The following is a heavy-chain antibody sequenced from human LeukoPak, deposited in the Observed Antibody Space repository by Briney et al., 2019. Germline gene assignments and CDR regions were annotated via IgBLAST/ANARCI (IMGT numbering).Heavy chain of an antibody. CDR3: ARGRYCSADICSGGDAFDI. D-gene: IGHD2-15*01. V-gene: IGHV4-4*07. J-gene: IGHJ3*02. CDR2: IYTRGST. Sequence: PSETLSLTCTVSGGSINNYYWSWIRQPAGKGLAGIGRIYTRGSTNYNPSLKSRVTMSVDTSKNQFSLKLSSVTAADTAVYYCARGRYCSADICSGGDAFDIWGQGTMVSVSS. CDR1: GGSINNYY.